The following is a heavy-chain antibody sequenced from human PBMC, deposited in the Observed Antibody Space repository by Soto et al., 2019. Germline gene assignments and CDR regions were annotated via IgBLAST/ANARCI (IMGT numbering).Heavy chain of an antibody. D-gene: IGHD2-2*01. CDR3: ERAQRGPRKCSSTWWGS. Sequence: PSETVSLTCAVYGGSFSDNDWTWVREPPGKGLEWIGEIYHDGSTRYNPSLESRVTISRDTSKSQFSLNLSSLTAADTAAYYCERAQRGPRKCSSTWWGSWGLGTLVTVSS. V-gene: IGHV4-34*01. CDR2: IYHDGST. CDR1: GGSFSDND. J-gene: IGHJ5*02.